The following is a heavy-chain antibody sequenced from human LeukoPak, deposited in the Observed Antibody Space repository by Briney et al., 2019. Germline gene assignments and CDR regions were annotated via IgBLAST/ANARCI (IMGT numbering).Heavy chain of an antibody. CDR3: AKVATPRGYCSGGCCYCFDY. CDR1: GFTFSSYA. V-gene: IGHV3-23*01. J-gene: IGHJ4*02. Sequence: PGGSLRLSCAASGFTFSSYAMSWVRQAPGKGLEWVSGISDSGGSTFYADSVKGRFTISRDNSKNMLYLQMNSLRAEDTAVYSCAKVATPRGYCSGGCCYCFDYWGQGTLVTVSS. D-gene: IGHD2-15*01. CDR2: ISDSGGST.